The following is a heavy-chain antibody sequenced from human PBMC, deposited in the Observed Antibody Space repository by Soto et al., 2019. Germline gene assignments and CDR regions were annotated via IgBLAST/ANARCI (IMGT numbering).Heavy chain of an antibody. CDR3: ARSSGGYSYNGMDV. CDR1: GYTFTGYY. CDR2: INPKSGDT. J-gene: IGHJ6*02. Sequence: QEQLVQSGAEVKQPGASVKVSCKASGYTFTGYYIHWVRQAPGQGLEWMGWINPKSGDTKYALKFQGRVTVTRDTSISTAYMELSRLRADDTAVYYCARSSGGYSYNGMDVWGQGTTVTVSS. D-gene: IGHD1-26*01. V-gene: IGHV1-2*02.